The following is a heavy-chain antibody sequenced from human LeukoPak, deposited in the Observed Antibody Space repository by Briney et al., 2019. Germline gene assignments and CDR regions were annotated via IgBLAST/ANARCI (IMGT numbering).Heavy chain of an antibody. D-gene: IGHD2/OR15-2a*01. CDR2: IWYDGSNK. Sequence: GGSLRLSCAASGFTFSSYGMHWVRQAPGKGLEWVAVIWYDGSNKYYADSVKDRFTISRDDSKNTLYLQMNSLRDEDTAVYYCAKDKIFRYLDYWGQGALVTVTS. CDR1: GFTFSSYG. J-gene: IGHJ4*02. V-gene: IGHV3-30*02. CDR3: AKDKIFRYLDY.